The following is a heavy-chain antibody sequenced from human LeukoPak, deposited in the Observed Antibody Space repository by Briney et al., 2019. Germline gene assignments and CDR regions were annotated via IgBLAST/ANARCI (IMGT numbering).Heavy chain of an antibody. Sequence: GGSLRLSCAASGFTFSSYAMSWVRQAPGKGLEWVSAISGSGGSTYYADSVKGRFTISRGNSRNTLYLQMNSLRAEDTAVYYCAKSPPRFDILTGYYIGPYYFDYWGQGTLVTVSS. J-gene: IGHJ4*02. D-gene: IGHD3-9*01. CDR3: AKSPPRFDILTGYYIGPYYFDY. CDR2: ISGSGGST. CDR1: GFTFSSYA. V-gene: IGHV3-23*01.